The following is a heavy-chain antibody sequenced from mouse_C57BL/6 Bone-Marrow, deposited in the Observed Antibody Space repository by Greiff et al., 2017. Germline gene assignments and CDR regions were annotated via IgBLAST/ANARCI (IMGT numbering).Heavy chain of an antibody. V-gene: IGHV1-59*01. D-gene: IGHD1-1*01. CDR2: IDPSDSYT. CDR3: ARSHYYGSSPFAY. J-gene: IGHJ3*01. Sequence: LQQPGAELVRPGTSVKLSCKASGYTFTSYWMHWVKQRPGQGLEWIGVIDPSDSYTNYNQKFKGKATLTVDTSSSTAYMQLSSLTSEDSAVYYCARSHYYGSSPFAYWGQGTLVTVSA. CDR1: GYTFTSYW.